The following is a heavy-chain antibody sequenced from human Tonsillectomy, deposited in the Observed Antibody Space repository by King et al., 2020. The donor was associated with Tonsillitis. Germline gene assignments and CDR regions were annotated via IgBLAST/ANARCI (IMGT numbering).Heavy chain of an antibody. CDR1: GYTFTNHW. D-gene: IGHD3-22*01. Sequence: QLVQSGAEVKMPGASLRISCKASGYTFTNHWIGWVRRMPEKGLEWMAVIYPGDSDTRYSPSFHGQVTMSVDKSISTAYLQWTSLKASDTAIYYCARTRYYDSSDPFAYWGQGTPVIVSA. J-gene: IGHJ4*02. CDR3: ARTRYYDSSDPFAY. V-gene: IGHV5-51*01. CDR2: IYPGDSDT.